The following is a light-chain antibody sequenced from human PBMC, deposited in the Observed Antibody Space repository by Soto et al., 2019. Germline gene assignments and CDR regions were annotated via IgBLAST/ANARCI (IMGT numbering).Light chain of an antibody. V-gene: IGKV3-20*01. J-gene: IGKJ4*01. CDR1: QSISSSY. CDR2: GAS. CDR3: QKYGSSPQT. Sequence: EIVLTQSPGTLSLSPGERATLSCRASQSISSSYFAWYQQKPGQAPRLLIYGASSRATGIPDRFSGGGSGTDFTLTISRLEPEDIAVYYCQKYGSSPQTFGGGTKVQIK.